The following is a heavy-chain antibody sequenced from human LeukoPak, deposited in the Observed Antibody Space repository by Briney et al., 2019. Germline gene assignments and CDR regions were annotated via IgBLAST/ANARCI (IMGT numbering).Heavy chain of an antibody. D-gene: IGHD5-18*01. CDR2: INHSGST. CDR1: GGSFSGYY. Sequence: PSETLSLTCAVYGGSFSGYYWSWLRQPPGKGLEWIGEINHSGSTNYNPSLKSRVTISVDTSKNQFSLKLSSVTAADTAVYYCARQPWIQLWLFDYFDYWGQGTLVTVSS. J-gene: IGHJ4*02. CDR3: ARQPWIQLWLFDYFDY. V-gene: IGHV4-34*01.